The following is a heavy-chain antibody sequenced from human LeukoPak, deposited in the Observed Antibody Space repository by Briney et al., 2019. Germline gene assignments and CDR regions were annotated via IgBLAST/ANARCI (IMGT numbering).Heavy chain of an antibody. D-gene: IGHD3-3*01. Sequence: KPPETLSLTCSVSHDSISTYFGTTIRQPPGKGLEWIGYIYYRGSTNYNPPLKSRVTISVDSSKTQFSLKLSSVTAADTAVYYCARDLRVDYYYHMDVWGKGTTVTVSS. CDR3: ARDLRVDYYYHMDV. CDR1: HDSISTYF. CDR2: IYYRGST. J-gene: IGHJ6*03. V-gene: IGHV4-59*13.